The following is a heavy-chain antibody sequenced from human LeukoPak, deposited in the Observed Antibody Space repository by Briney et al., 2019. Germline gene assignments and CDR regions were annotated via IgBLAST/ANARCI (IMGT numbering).Heavy chain of an antibody. D-gene: IGHD3-10*01. V-gene: IGHV4-4*07. CDR3: AAEKKTMVRGPYFDY. Sequence: SETLSLTCTVSGGSISSYFWGWIRQPAGKGLEWIGRIYTSGSTDYNPSLKSRVTMSVDTSKNQFSLKLSSVTAADTAVYYCAAEKKTMVRGPYFDYWGQGTLVTVSS. CDR2: IYTSGST. J-gene: IGHJ4*02. CDR1: GGSISSYF.